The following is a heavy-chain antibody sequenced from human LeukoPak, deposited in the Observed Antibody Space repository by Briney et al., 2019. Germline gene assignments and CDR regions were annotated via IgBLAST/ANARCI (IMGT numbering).Heavy chain of an antibody. CDR1: GFTFSSYW. D-gene: IGHD3-22*01. CDR2: IKPDGSEK. Sequence: GPLRLSCAASGFTFSSYWLSWVRQAPGKGLAWVANIKPDGSEKYYVDSVKGRFTISRDNDKNSLYLQMNSLRAEDTAVYYCARGGWLDDWGQGTLVTVSS. V-gene: IGHV3-7*01. CDR3: ARGGWLDD. J-gene: IGHJ4*02.